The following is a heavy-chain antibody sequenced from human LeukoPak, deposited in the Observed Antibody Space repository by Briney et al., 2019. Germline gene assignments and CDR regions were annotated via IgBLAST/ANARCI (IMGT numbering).Heavy chain of an antibody. CDR2: IYYSGST. Sequence: SETLSLTCTVSGGSISSYYWSWIRQPPGKGLEWIGYIYYSGSTNYNPSLKSRVTISVDTSKTQFSLKLSSVTAADTAVYYCARFIAPGYCSGGSCYSGWFDPWGQGTLVTVSS. CDR1: GGSISSYY. J-gene: IGHJ5*02. D-gene: IGHD2-15*01. V-gene: IGHV4-59*01. CDR3: ARFIAPGYCSGGSCYSGWFDP.